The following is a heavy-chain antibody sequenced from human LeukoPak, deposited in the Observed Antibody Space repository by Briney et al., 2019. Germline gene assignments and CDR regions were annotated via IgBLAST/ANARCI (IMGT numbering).Heavy chain of an antibody. CDR1: GGSISSYY. D-gene: IGHD3-16*01. CDR3: ARGIGGGYFDY. J-gene: IGHJ4*02. Sequence: PSETLSLTCTVSGGSISSYYWSWIRQPPGKGLEWIGYIYYSGSTNYNPSLKSRVTISVDTSKNQFSLKLGSVTAADTAVYYCARGIGGGYFDYWGQGTLVTVSS. V-gene: IGHV4-59*01. CDR2: IYYSGST.